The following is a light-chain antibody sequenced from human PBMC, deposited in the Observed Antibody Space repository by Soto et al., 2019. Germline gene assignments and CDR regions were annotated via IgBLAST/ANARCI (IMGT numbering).Light chain of an antibody. CDR2: EGS. CDR3: CSYAGSSSVV. Sequence: QSVLTQPASVAGSPGQSITISCTGSNTDVGDYNYVSWYRQLPGKAPKLMIYEGSKRPSGVSNRFSGSKSGNTASLTISGLQAEDEADYYCCSYAGSSSVVFGGGTKVTVL. V-gene: IGLV2-23*01. CDR1: NTDVGDYNY. J-gene: IGLJ2*01.